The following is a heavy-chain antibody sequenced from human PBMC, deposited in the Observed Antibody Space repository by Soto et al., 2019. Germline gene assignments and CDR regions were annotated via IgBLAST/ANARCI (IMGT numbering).Heavy chain of an antibody. V-gene: IGHV4-30-4*01. Sequence: QVQLQESGPGLVEPSQTLSLTCTVSGGSISSGDYYWSWIRQPPGEGLEWIGHIYNSGSTYTNPSLKSRVTLSFDTSKTPSSLQLSSVTAADTAVYYCARGPSGDKVDYWGQGTLVTVSS. CDR1: GGSISSGDYY. CDR3: ARGPSGDKVDY. D-gene: IGHD1-26*01. J-gene: IGHJ4*02. CDR2: IYNSGST.